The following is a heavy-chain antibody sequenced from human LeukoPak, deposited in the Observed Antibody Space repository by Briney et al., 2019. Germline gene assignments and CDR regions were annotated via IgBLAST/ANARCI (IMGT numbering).Heavy chain of an antibody. V-gene: IGHV3-21*06. J-gene: IGHJ4*02. Sequence: PGGSLRISCAAPGFTFSPSGTTWVRQAPGKGLEWVSTIATGSSHIFYADSVKGRYTTSRDDAKNLLYLQLHSLRTEDTAIYYCARDGPHWSRHFWGQGTLVTVSS. CDR3: ARDGPHWSRHF. CDR1: GFTFSPSG. CDR2: IATGSSHI. D-gene: IGHD2-8*02.